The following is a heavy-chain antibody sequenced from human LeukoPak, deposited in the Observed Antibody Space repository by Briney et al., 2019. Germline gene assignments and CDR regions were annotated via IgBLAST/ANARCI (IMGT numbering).Heavy chain of an antibody. CDR1: GYTFTGYY. D-gene: IGHD6-13*01. CDR3: ARDGYSSSWYADY. V-gene: IGHV1-2*02. J-gene: IGHJ4*02. Sequence: ASVKVSCKASGYTFTGYYMHWVRQAPGQGLEWMGWINPNSGGTSYAKKFQGRVTMTRDTSISTAYMELSRLRSDDTAVYYCARDGYSSSWYADYWGQGTLVTVSS. CDR2: INPNSGGT.